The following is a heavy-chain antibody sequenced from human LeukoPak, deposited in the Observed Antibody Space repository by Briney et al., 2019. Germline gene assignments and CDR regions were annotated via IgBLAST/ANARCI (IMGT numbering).Heavy chain of an antibody. D-gene: IGHD5-18*01. CDR1: NYSINNGYY. Sequence: SETLSLTCTVSNYSINNGYYWGWIRQPPGKGLEWIGSIYHSGRTYYNPSLKSRLTISVDTSKNQFFLKLSSVTAADTAVYYCARLVTALQRPPAIDYWGQGTLVTVSS. CDR3: ARLVTALQRPPAIDY. V-gene: IGHV4-38-2*02. J-gene: IGHJ4*02. CDR2: IYHSGRT.